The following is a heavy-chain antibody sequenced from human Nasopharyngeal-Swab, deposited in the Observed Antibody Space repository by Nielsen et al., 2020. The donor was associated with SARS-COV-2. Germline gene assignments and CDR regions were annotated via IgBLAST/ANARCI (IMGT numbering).Heavy chain of an antibody. D-gene: IGHD3-22*01. J-gene: IGHJ3*02. CDR3: ARAQSITMIIGAFDI. CDR2: IYYSGST. V-gene: IGHV4-31*01. CDR1: GGSISSGGYS. Sequence: LSCTVPGGSISSGGYSWSGIRQHAGKGLEWIGYIYYSGSTYYNPSLKSQVTIAVDTSKNQFSLKLSSVTAADTAMYYCARAQSITMIIGAFDIWGQGTMVTVSS.